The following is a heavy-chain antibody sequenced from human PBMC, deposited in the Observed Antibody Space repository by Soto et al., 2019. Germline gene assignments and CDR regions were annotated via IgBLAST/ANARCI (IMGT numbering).Heavy chain of an antibody. CDR2: SKNKADSYTT. V-gene: IGHV3-72*01. CDR1: GFTFSDHY. D-gene: IGHD3-10*01. CDR3: TVWGSGNDFGAA. J-gene: IGHJ4*02. Sequence: EVQLVESGGGLVQPGGSLRLSCAASGFTFSDHYMDWVRQAPGKGLEWVGRSKNKADSYTTEYAASVKGISTISRDGSKNSLFLKKSSLKTEDTAVYYCTVWGSGNDFGAAWGQGILVTVSS.